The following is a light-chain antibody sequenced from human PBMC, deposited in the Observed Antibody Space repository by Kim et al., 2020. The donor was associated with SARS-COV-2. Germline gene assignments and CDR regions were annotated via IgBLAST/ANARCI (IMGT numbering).Light chain of an antibody. Sequence: ASEGDRVTITCRASQSIDSWLALYQLKPGKAPKLLIHKASLLQSGVPSRFSGSASGTEFTLTISSLQPDDIATYYCQQYITYSGTFGQGTKVDIK. CDR3: QQYITYSGT. CDR1: QSIDSW. V-gene: IGKV1-5*03. CDR2: KAS. J-gene: IGKJ1*01.